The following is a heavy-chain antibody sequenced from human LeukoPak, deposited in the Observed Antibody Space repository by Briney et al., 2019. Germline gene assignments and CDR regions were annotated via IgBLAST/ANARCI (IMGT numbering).Heavy chain of an antibody. CDR3: AKRGDEGYMDV. D-gene: IGHD7-27*01. CDR1: GFTFGGYY. Sequence: GGSLRLSCAASGFTFGGYYVHWVRQAPGKGLEWVSTINGDGEYTVYANSVKGRFTISRDNSKNTLNLQMSSLRAEDTALYYCAKRGDEGYMDVWGRGTTVIVSS. CDR2: INGDGEYT. V-gene: IGHV3-23*01. J-gene: IGHJ6*03.